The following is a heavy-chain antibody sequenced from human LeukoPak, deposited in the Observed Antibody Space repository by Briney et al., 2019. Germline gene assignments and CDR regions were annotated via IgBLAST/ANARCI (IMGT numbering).Heavy chain of an antibody. CDR2: INWDGGST. J-gene: IGHJ4*02. CDR1: GFMFDDHG. D-gene: IGHD6-19*01. CDR3: AGGDRNGWYFDY. V-gene: IGHV3-20*04. Sequence: PGGSLRLSCAASGFMFDDHGMSWVRQVAGKGLEWVSGINWDGGSTGYADSVKSRFTISRDDAKNSLYLQMNSLRAEDTALYYCAGGDRNGWYFDYWGQGILVTVSS.